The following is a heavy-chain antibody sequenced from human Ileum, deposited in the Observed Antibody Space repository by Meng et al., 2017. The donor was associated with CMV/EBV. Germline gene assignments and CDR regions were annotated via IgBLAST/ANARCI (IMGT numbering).Heavy chain of an antibody. V-gene: IGHV1-8*01. CDR2: MNANSGNT. CDR1: GYTFTTYD. J-gene: IGHJ4*02. CDR3: ARGTYIGYCRSNTCYTVDY. D-gene: IGHD2-2*02. Sequence: ASVKVSCKASGYTFTTYDINWVRQAAGQGLEWMGWMNANSGNTGFAQKFQGRVTMTWNTSITTAYMELSSLNSDDTAVYYCARGTYIGYCRSNTCYTVDYWGQGTLVTVSS.